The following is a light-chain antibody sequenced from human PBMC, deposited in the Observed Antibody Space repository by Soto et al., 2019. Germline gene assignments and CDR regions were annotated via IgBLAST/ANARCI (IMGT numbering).Light chain of an antibody. CDR1: SSNIGAGYD. V-gene: IGLV1-40*01. CDR2: ANN. Sequence: QSVLTQPPSVSGAPGQRVTISCTGSSSNIGAGYDVHWYQQFPGTAPKLLIYANNNRPSGVPDRFSASNSGTSASLAITGLQADDEADYYCQSYDTYLRGVFGTRTKVTVL. CDR3: QSYDTYLRGV. J-gene: IGLJ1*01.